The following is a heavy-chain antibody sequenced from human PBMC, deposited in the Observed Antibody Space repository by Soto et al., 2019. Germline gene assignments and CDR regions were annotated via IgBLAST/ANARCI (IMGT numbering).Heavy chain of an antibody. V-gene: IGHV3-30-3*01. CDR3: ARDMTTVTTSRYYYYGMDV. D-gene: IGHD4-17*01. Sequence: PGGSLRLSCAASGFTFSSYAMHGVRQAPGKGLEWVAVISYDGSNKYYADSVKGRFTISRDNSKNTLYLQMNSLRAEDTAVYYCARDMTTVTTSRYYYYGMDVWGQGTTVTVSS. CDR2: ISYDGSNK. CDR1: GFTFSSYA. J-gene: IGHJ6*02.